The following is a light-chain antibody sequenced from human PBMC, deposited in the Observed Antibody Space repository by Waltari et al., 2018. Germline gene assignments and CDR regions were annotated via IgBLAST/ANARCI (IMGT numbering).Light chain of an antibody. CDR3: MQALQTRT. CDR2: LGS. CDR1: QSLLHSNGYIY. J-gene: IGKJ1*01. Sequence: IVMTQSPLSLPVTPGEPASISCRSSQSLLHSNGYIYLDWYLQKPGQSPQLLIYLGSNRASGVPDRFSGRGSGTDFTLKISRVEAEDVGVYYCMQALQTRTFGQGTKVEIK. V-gene: IGKV2-28*01.